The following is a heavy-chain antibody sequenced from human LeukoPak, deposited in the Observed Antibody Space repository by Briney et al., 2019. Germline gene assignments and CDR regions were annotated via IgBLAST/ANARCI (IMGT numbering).Heavy chain of an antibody. CDR2: IGSNGFST. CDR1: GFIFSNYA. D-gene: IGHD3-10*01. CDR3: ARGMSSALWFGEFDY. J-gene: IGHJ4*02. V-gene: IGHV3-64*01. Sequence: GGSLRLSCAASGFIFSNYAMHWVRQAPGKGLEYVSSIGSNGFSTYYANSLKGRFAISRDNSKNTLYLQMGGLRAEDMAVYYCARGMSSALWFGEFDYWGQGTLVTVSS.